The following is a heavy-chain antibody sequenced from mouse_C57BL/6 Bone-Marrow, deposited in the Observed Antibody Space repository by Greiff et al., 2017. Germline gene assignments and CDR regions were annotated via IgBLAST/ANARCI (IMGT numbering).Heavy chain of an antibody. CDR2: IWWDDDK. J-gene: IGHJ4*01. CDR1: GFSLSTFGMG. D-gene: IGHD2-5*01. V-gene: IGHV8-8*01. Sequence: QVQLKESGPGILQPTQTLSLTCSFSGFSLSTFGMGVGWIRQPSGKGLEWLAHIWWDDDKYYNPALKSRLTISKDTSKNQVFLKIANVDTADTATYCCARLLYSKNAMDYGGQGTSVTVSS. CDR3: ARLLYSKNAMDY.